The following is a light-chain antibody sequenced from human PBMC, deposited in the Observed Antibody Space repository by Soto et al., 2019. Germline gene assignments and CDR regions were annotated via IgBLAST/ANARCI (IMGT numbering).Light chain of an antibody. V-gene: IGKV3-15*01. J-gene: IGKJ5*01. CDR3: QQYNYWPPKIT. CDR1: HSDRSA. Sequence: TVMTQPPAPLPLPPGAGATPPCRPSHSDRSALAWYQQKPGRSPGPLIFDASTRATRIPARFSGSGSGSEFTLTISSLQSEDFAVYYCQQYNYWPPKITFGQGTRLGIK. CDR2: DAS.